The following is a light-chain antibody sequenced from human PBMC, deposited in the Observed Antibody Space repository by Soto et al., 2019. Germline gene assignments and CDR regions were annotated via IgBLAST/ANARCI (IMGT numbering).Light chain of an antibody. J-gene: IGLJ3*02. Sequence: QSALTQPPSASGSPGQSVTISCTGTSSDVGGYNYVSWYQQYPGRAPKLMFYEVTKRPSGVPDRFSGSKSGNTASLTVSGLQAEDEADYYCSSYAASNNFYFVFGGGTKLPS. V-gene: IGLV2-8*01. CDR1: SSDVGGYNY. CDR3: SSYAASNNFYFV. CDR2: EVT.